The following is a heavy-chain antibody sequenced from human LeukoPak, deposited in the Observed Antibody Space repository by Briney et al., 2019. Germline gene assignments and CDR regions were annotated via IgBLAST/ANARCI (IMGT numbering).Heavy chain of an antibody. Sequence: ASVKVSCKASGGTFSSYAISWVRQAPGQGLEWMGGIIPIFGTANYAHKFQGRVTITADESTSTAYMELSSLRSEDTVVYYCASIISSGYYWPWGQGTLVTVSS. J-gene: IGHJ5*02. CDR2: IIPIFGTA. CDR3: ASIISSGYYWP. V-gene: IGHV1-69*01. CDR1: GGTFSSYA. D-gene: IGHD3-22*01.